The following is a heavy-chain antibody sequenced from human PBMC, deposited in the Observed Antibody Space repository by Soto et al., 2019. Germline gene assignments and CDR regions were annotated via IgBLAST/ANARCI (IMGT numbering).Heavy chain of an antibody. CDR3: ATDHLDRGLRSPWYLVL. D-gene: IGHD5-12*01. Sequence: ASVKVSCKVSGYTLTELSMHWVRQAPGKGLEWMGGFDPEDGETIYAQKFQGRVTMTEDTSTDTAHMELSSLRSEDTAVYYCATDHLDRGLRSPWYLVLGGGGTLVTVPS. CDR2: FDPEDGET. J-gene: IGHJ2*01. CDR1: GYTLTELS. V-gene: IGHV1-24*01.